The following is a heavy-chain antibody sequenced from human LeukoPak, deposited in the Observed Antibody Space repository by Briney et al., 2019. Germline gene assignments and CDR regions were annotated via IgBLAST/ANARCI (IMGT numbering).Heavy chain of an antibody. CDR3: ARSNSGFGVLDGAFDI. CDR1: GGTFSSYT. D-gene: IGHD4-23*01. CDR2: IIPILGIA. J-gene: IGHJ3*02. V-gene: IGHV1-69*02. Sequence: SVKVSCKASGGTFSSYTISWVRQAPGQGLEWMGRIIPILGIANYAQKSQGRVTITADKSTSTAYMELSSLRSEDTAVYYCARSNSGFGVLDGAFDIWGQGTMVTVSS.